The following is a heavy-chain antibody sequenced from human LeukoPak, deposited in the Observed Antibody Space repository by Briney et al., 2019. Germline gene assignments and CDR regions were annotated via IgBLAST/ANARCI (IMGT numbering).Heavy chain of an antibody. CDR1: GFTFSSYG. V-gene: IGHV3-30*02. CDR3: ARATYYYDSSGYYRVDY. J-gene: IGHJ4*02. CDR2: IRYDGSNK. D-gene: IGHD3-22*01. Sequence: PGGSLRLSCAASGFTFSSYGMHWVRQAPGKGLEWVAFIRYDGSNKYYADSVKGRFTISRDNSKNTLYLQMNSLRAEDTAVYYCARATYYYDSSGYYRVDYWGQGTLVTVSS.